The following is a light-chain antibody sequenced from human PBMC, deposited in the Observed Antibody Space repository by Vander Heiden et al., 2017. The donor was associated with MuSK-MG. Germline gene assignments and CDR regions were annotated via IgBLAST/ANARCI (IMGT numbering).Light chain of an antibody. Sequence: DIHLTQSPSSVSASVGDRVTITCRASQDIGNWLAWYQQKPGEAPKLLIYAASRLHIAVPIRFSGSGSGTAFTLTISGLHPEDFATYYCHQAYVFAITFGQGTRMDIK. CDR2: AAS. CDR1: QDIGNW. J-gene: IGKJ5*01. V-gene: IGKV1-12*01. CDR3: HQAYVFAIT.